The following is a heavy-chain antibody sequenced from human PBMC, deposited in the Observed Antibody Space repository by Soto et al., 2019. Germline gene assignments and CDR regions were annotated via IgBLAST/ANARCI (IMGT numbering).Heavy chain of an antibody. V-gene: IGHV1-2*02. D-gene: IGHD6-13*01. CDR1: GYTFTGYY. CDR2: INPNSGGT. Sequence: ASVKVSCKASGYTFTGYYMHWVRQAPGQGLEWMGWINPNSGGTNYAQKFQGRVTMTRDTSISTAYMELSRLRSDDTAVYYCARCSFIAAAGFDYWGQGTMVTVSS. J-gene: IGHJ4*02. CDR3: ARCSFIAAAGFDY.